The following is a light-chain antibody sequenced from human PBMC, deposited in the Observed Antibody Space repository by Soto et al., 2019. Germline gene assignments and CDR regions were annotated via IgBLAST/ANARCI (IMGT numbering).Light chain of an antibody. J-gene: IGLJ1*01. CDR3: SSYSSSSTLPYV. CDR2: EVT. Sequence: QSVLTQPASVSGSPGQSITISCTGTSSDIGNYDYVSWYQQHPGKAPKLIIYEVTNRPSGGSHRFSGSKSGDTASLTISGLQAEDEADYYCSSYSSSSTLPYVFGSGTKVTVL. CDR1: SSDIGNYDY. V-gene: IGLV2-14*01.